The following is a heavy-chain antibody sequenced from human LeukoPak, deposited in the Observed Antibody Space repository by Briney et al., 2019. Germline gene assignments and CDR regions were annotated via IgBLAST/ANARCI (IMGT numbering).Heavy chain of an antibody. Sequence: SETLSLTCTVSGGSISGHYWTWIRQPPGKGLEWIGYIYYSGSTNYNPSLKTRVTISVDTSKNQFSLNLSSATAADTAVYYCARDKYFLYWGQGTLVTVSS. CDR1: GGSISGHY. CDR3: ARDKYFLY. J-gene: IGHJ1*01. V-gene: IGHV4-59*11. CDR2: IYYSGST.